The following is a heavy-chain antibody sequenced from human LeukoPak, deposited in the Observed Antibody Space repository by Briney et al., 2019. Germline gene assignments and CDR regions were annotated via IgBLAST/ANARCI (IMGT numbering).Heavy chain of an antibody. D-gene: IGHD1-26*01. CDR2: ISAYNGNT. J-gene: IGHJ4*02. CDR1: GYTFTSYG. CDR3: AGDRVVGATKPSFFVY. V-gene: IGHV1-18*01. Sequence: GASGKVSCKASGYTFTSYGISWLRQAPGQGLEWMGWISAYNGNTNYAQKLQGRVTMTTDTSTSTAYMELRSLRSDDTAVYYCAGDRVVGATKPSFFVYWGQGTLVTVSS.